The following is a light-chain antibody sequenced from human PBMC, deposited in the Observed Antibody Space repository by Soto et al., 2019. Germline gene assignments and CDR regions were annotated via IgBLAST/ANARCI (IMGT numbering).Light chain of an antibody. V-gene: IGKV1-33*01. CDR1: QDISNY. J-gene: IGKJ2*02. Sequence: DIQMTQSPSSLSASVGDRVTITCQASQDISNYLNWYQQKPGKAPKLLIYDASNLETGVPSRFSVSGSWTDFTFPISSLQPEDIATYYCQQYDNLPCTFGQGTKLEIK. CDR2: DAS. CDR3: QQYDNLPCT.